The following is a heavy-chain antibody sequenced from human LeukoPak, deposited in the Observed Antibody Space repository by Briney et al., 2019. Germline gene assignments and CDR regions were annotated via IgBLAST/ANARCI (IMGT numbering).Heavy chain of an antibody. CDR3: ARAYSSGLFDP. Sequence: GESLKISCEASGHSFTNHWIGWVRQMPGKGLEWMGIINLGDSDTKYSPSFQGQVTISLDKSISTAYLQWRSLKASDTAMYYCARAYSSGLFDPWGQGTLVTVSS. D-gene: IGHD6-19*01. V-gene: IGHV5-51*01. CDR2: INLGDSDT. J-gene: IGHJ5*02. CDR1: GHSFTNHW.